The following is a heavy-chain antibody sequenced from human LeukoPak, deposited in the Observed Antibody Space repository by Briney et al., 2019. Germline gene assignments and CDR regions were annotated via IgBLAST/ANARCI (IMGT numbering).Heavy chain of an antibody. D-gene: IGHD1-26*01. CDR3: ARPYSGSPSDAFDI. CDR1: GGSISSYY. Sequence: PSGTLSLTCTVSGGSISSYYWSWIRQPPGKGLEWIGYIYYSGSTNYNPSRKSRFTISVDTSKNQFSLKLSSVTAADTAVYYCARPYSGSPSDAFDIWGKGTMVTVSS. V-gene: IGHV4-59*08. CDR2: IYYSGST. J-gene: IGHJ3*02.